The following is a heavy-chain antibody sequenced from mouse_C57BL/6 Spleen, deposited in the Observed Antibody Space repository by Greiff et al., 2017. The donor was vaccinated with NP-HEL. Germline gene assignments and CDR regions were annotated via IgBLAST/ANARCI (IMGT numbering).Heavy chain of an antibody. CDR2: IDPEPGGT. J-gene: IGHJ2*01. V-gene: IGHV1-15*01. CDR3: QLGRGYFDY. CDR1: GYTFPDFE. Sequence: VRLQESGAELVRPGASVTLSCKASGYTFPDFEFNWLRQTPVHALDWIGAIDPEPGGTAYNQKFKGKAILTADKSSSTAYMELRSLTSEDSAVYYCQLGRGYFDYWGKGTTLTVSS. D-gene: IGHD4-1*02.